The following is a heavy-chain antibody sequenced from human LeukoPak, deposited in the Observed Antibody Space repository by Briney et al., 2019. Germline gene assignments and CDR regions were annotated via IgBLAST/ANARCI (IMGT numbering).Heavy chain of an antibody. D-gene: IGHD4-17*01. CDR2: IRSDGTNT. CDR3: AKDAHGDYSSYMGV. J-gene: IGHJ6*03. CDR1: GFTFRSYG. V-gene: IGHV3-30*02. Sequence: GGSLRLSCTASGFTFRSYGMHWVRQAPGKGLEWVAFIRSDGTNTNYADSVKGRFTISRDNSKNRLYLQMNSLRAEDTAGYYCAKDAHGDYSSYMGVWGKGTTVTVSS.